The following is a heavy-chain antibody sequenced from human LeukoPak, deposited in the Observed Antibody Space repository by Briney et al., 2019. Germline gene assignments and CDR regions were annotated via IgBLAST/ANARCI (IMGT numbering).Heavy chain of an antibody. CDR3: ARGRLNHYYGSGSIFDY. J-gene: IGHJ4*02. D-gene: IGHD3-10*01. CDR2: INHSGST. CDR1: GGSFSGYY. Sequence: SETLSLTCAVYGGSFSGYYWSWIRQPPGKGLEWSGEINHSGSTNYNPSLKSRVTISVDTSKNQFSLKLSSVTAADTAVYYCARGRLNHYYGSGSIFDYWGQGTLVTVSS. V-gene: IGHV4-34*01.